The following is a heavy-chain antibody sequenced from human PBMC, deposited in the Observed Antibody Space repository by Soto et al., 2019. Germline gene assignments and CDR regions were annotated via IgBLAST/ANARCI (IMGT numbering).Heavy chain of an antibody. J-gene: IGHJ5*02. CDR3: ARRCAIVVVVAATYPCFDP. CDR1: GGSFSGYY. V-gene: IGHV4-34*01. D-gene: IGHD2-15*01. Sequence: PSETLSLTCAVYGGSFSGYYWSWIRQPPGKGLEWIGEINHSGSTNYNPSLKSRVTISVDTSKNQFSLKLSSVTAADTAVYYCARRCAIVVVVAATYPCFDPWGHGTLVTVSS. CDR2: INHSGST.